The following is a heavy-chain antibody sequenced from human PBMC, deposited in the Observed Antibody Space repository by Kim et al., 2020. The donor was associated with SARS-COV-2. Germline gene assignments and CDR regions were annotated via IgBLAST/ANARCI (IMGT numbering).Heavy chain of an antibody. D-gene: IGHD6-19*01. CDR1: GLTFSSYW. V-gene: IGHV3-7*03. Sequence: GGSLRLSCAASGLTFSSYWMSWVRQAPGKGLEWVANIKQDGSEKYYVDSVKGRFTISRDNAKNSLYLQMNSLRAEDTAVYYCARDGIAVAGNYYYYGMDV. CDR3: ARDGIAVAGNYYYYGMDV. J-gene: IGHJ6*01. CDR2: IKQDGSEK.